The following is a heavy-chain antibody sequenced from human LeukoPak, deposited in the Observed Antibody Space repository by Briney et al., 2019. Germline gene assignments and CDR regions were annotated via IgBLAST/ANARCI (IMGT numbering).Heavy chain of an antibody. CDR3: AREDYYDSGSNDY. J-gene: IGHJ4*02. V-gene: IGHV1-8*03. CDR2: MKPNSGNT. CDR1: GYIFTSYD. D-gene: IGHD3-22*01. Sequence: ASVKVSCKSSGYIFTSYDINWVRQATGQGLEWMGWMKPNSGNTGYAQKFQGRVTITRNTSISTVYMELSRLRSEDTAVYYCAREDYYDSGSNDYWGQGTLVTVSS.